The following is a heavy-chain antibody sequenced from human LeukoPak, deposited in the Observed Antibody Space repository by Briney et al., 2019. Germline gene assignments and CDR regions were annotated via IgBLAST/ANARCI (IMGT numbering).Heavy chain of an antibody. CDR3: ARINEGRVAGIDGGWFDP. CDR2: IYYSGST. V-gene: IGHV4-61*01. J-gene: IGHJ5*02. CDR1: GGFISSDNYY. D-gene: IGHD6-19*01. Sequence: TTSETLSLTCTVSGGFISSDNYYWTWIRQPPGKGLEWIGYIYYSGSTNYNPSLKSRVTISVDTSKNQFSLKLSSVTAADTAVYYCARINEGRVAGIDGGWFDPWGQGTLVTVSS.